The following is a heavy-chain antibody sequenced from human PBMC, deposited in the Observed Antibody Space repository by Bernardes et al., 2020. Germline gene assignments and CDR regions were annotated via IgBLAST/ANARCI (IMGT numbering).Heavy chain of an antibody. J-gene: IGHJ4*02. CDR3: ARYFHRHKEIWFGESN. Sequence: SETLSLTCTVSGGSISSGGYYWSWIRQHPGKGLEWIGYIYYSGSTYYNPSLKSRVTISVDTSKNQFSLKLSSVTAADTAVYYCARYFHRHKEIWFGESNWGQGTLVTVSS. CDR2: IYYSGST. CDR1: GGSISSGGYY. D-gene: IGHD3-10*01. V-gene: IGHV4-31*03.